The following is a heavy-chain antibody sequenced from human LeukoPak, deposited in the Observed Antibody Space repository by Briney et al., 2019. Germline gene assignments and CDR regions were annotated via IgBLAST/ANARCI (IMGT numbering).Heavy chain of an antibody. V-gene: IGHV1-8*03. CDR1: GGAFSSYA. Sequence: ASVKVSCKASGGAFSSYAISWVRQATGQGLEWMGWMNPNSGNTGNAQKFQGRVTITRNTSISTAYMELSSLRSEDTAVYYCARLYCSGGSCYSGGVGWFDPWGQGTLVTVSS. CDR3: ARLYCSGGSCYSGGVGWFDP. CDR2: MNPNSGNT. D-gene: IGHD2-15*01. J-gene: IGHJ5*02.